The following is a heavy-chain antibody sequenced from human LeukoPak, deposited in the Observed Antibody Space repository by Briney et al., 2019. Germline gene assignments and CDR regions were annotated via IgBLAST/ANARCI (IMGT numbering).Heavy chain of an antibody. J-gene: IGHJ4*02. Sequence: PGGSLRLSCAASGFTFSSYGMHWVRQDPGKGLEWVAVISYDGSNKYYADSVKGRFTISRDNSKNTLYLQMNSLRAEDTAVYDCAKVGLGWELQGYFDYWGQGTLVTVSS. CDR2: ISYDGSNK. V-gene: IGHV3-30*18. CDR3: AKVGLGWELQGYFDY. D-gene: IGHD1-26*01. CDR1: GFTFSSYG.